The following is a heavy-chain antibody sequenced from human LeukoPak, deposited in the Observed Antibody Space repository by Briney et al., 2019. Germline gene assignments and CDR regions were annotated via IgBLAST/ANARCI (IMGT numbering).Heavy chain of an antibody. CDR3: ARSRGGTIVGDAFAI. CDR1: GGSISSYY. J-gene: IGHJ3*02. D-gene: IGHD3-3*01. CDR2: IYYSGST. Sequence: SETLSLTCTVSGGSISSYYWNWIRQTPGKGLEWIGYIYYSGSTNYNPSLKSRVTISVDTSKNQFSLRLSSVTAADTAVYYCARSRGGTIVGDAFAIWGQGTMVTVSS. V-gene: IGHV4-59*01.